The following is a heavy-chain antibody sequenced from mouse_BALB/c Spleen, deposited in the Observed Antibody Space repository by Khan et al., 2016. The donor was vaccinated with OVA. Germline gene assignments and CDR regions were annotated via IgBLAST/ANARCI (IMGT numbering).Heavy chain of an antibody. CDR3: ARLYAMDY. CDR2: ISSGGSDT. Sequence: EVELVESGGGLVKPGGSLKLSCAASGFTFSSYAMSWVRQTPEKRLEWVATISSGGSDTYYQDSVKGRFTISRDNSNNTLYLQMSSLRSEDTAMYYCARLYAMDYWGQGTSVTGSS. V-gene: IGHV5-9-3*01. CDR1: GFTFSSYA. J-gene: IGHJ4*01.